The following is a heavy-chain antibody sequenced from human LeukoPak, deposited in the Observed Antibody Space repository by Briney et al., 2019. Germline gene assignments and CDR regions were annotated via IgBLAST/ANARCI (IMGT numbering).Heavy chain of an antibody. V-gene: IGHV3-7*03. D-gene: IGHD5-24*01. CDR1: GFTVSSNY. CDR2: IKQDGSEK. CDR3: ARDRGARDGYKQFDY. J-gene: IGHJ4*02. Sequence: PGGSLRLSCAASGFTVSSNYMSWVRQAPGKGLEWVANIKQDGSEKYYVDSVKGRFTISRDNAKNSLYLQMNSLRAEDTAVYYCARDRGARDGYKQFDYWGQGTLVTVSS.